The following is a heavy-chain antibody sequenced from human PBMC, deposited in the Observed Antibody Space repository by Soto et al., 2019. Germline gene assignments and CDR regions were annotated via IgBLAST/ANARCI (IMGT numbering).Heavy chain of an antibody. CDR1: GFTLSDHY. Sequence: PGGSLRLSCAASGFTLSDHYMDWVRQAPGKGLDWVGRIRKKANSYTTEYAASVKGRFTISRDDSQNSLYLQMSSLITEDTAVYFCARTAQAPRYDFDYWGQGTLVTVSS. J-gene: IGHJ4*02. CDR3: ARTAQAPRYDFDY. D-gene: IGHD3-16*01. V-gene: IGHV3-72*01. CDR2: IRKKANSYTT.